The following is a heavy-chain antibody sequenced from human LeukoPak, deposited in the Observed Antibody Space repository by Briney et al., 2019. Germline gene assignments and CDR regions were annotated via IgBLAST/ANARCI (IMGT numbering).Heavy chain of an antibody. V-gene: IGHV1-8*01. Sequence: ASVTLSCTASGYTFTSCDINWGRQAPGQGLEWMGWMNLNSGNTGYAQKFQGRVTMTRNTSISTAYMELSGLRSEDTAVYYCARNYYDSSGYPDDWGQGTLVTVSS. J-gene: IGHJ4*02. CDR3: ARNYYDSSGYPDD. CDR2: MNLNSGNT. CDR1: GYTFTSCD. D-gene: IGHD3-22*01.